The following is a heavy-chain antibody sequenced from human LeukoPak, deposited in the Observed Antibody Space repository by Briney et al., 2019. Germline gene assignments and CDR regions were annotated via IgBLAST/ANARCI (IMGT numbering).Heavy chain of an antibody. Sequence: GGSLRLSCTASGFTFGDYAMSWVRQAPGKGLEWVGFIRSKAYGGTTGYAASVKGRFTISRDDSKSIAYLQMNSLKTEDTAVYYCTRWSYSSGWCSHYWGQGTLVTVSS. J-gene: IGHJ4*02. CDR3: TRWSYSSGWCSHY. D-gene: IGHD6-19*01. V-gene: IGHV3-49*04. CDR1: GFTFGDYA. CDR2: IRSKAYGGTT.